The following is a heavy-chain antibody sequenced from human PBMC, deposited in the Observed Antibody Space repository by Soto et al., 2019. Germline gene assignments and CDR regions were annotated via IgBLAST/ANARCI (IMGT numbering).Heavy chain of an antibody. CDR1: GYTFTSYD. Sequence: ASVKVSCKASGYTFTSYDINWVRQATGQGLEWMGWMNPNSGNTGYAQKFQGRVTMTRNTSISTAYMELSSLRSEDTAVYYCASRKPEGXYDFWSGTTYYYYGMDVWGQGTTVTVSS. J-gene: IGHJ6*02. CDR2: MNPNSGNT. D-gene: IGHD3-3*01. CDR3: ASRKPEGXYDFWSGTTYYYYGMDV. V-gene: IGHV1-8*01.